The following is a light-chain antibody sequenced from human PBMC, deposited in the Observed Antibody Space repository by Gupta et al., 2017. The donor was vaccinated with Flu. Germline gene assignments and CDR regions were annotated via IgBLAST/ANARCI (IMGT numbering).Light chain of an antibody. CDR2: DAS. Sequence: EIVMTQSPGTLSVSPGERATLSCRASQSVSSSLAWYQQKPGQAPRLLIYDASTRATGIPARFSGSGSGTEFTLTISSLQSEDFAVYYCQQYNYWPGTFGQGTKVEIK. V-gene: IGKV3-15*01. J-gene: IGKJ1*01. CDR1: QSVSSS. CDR3: QQYNYWPGT.